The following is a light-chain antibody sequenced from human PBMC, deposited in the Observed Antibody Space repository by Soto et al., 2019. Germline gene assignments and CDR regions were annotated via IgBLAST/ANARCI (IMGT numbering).Light chain of an antibody. V-gene: IGKV3-11*01. CDR2: DAS. Sequence: EIVLTQSPANLSLSPGERAALSCRASQSVSRSLAWYQQKPGQAPRLLIYDASKRATGIPARFSGSGSGTDFTLTISSLEPEDVAVYFCQQRSNCPSTFGGGTKVEI. J-gene: IGKJ4*01. CDR1: QSVSRS. CDR3: QQRSNCPST.